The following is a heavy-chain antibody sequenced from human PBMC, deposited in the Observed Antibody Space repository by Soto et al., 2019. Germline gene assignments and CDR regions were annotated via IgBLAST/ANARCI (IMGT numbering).Heavy chain of an antibody. D-gene: IGHD6-13*01. CDR1: GFTFSSYA. CDR3: AKESYSSSWYNWFDP. J-gene: IGHJ5*02. CDR2: ISGSGGST. V-gene: IGHV3-23*01. Sequence: EVQLLESGGGLIQPGGSLRLSCAASGFTFSSYAMSWVRQAPGKGLEWVSAISGSGGSTYYADSVKGRFTISRDNSKNTLYMQMNSLRAEDTAVYYCAKESYSSSWYNWFDPWGQGTLVTVSS.